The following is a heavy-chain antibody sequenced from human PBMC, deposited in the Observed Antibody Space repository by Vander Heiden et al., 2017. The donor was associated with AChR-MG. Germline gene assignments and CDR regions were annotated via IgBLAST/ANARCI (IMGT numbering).Heavy chain of an antibody. CDR2: VYANTGST. J-gene: IGHJ3*02. Sequence: QVQLVQPGAEVKKPGASVKVSCKASGYTFTDHYLHWARQAPGQGLEWMGYVYANTGSTKSAQKFQGRVTMARDTSISTAYMELTSLTSDDTAVYYCARDKGSHTFDIWGQGTMVTVSS. CDR1: GYTFTDHY. CDR3: ARDKGSHTFDI. V-gene: IGHV1-2*02.